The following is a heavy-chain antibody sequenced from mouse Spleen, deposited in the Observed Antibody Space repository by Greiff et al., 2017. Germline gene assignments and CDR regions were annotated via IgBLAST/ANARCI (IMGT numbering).Heavy chain of an antibody. CDR2: ISSGGSYT. D-gene: IGHD2-1*01. CDR1: GFTFSSYA. CDR3: ARQRDGNYWFAY. Sequence: EVKVVESGGGLVKPGGSLKLSCAASGFTFSSYAMSWVRQTPEKRLEWVATISSGGSYTYYPDSVKGRFTISRDNAKNTLYLQMSSLRSEDTAMYYCARQRDGNYWFAYWGQGTLVTVSA. V-gene: IGHV5-9-3*01. J-gene: IGHJ3*01.